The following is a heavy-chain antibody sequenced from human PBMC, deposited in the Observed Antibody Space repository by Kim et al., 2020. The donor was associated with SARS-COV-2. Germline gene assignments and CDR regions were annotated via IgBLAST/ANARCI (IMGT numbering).Heavy chain of an antibody. J-gene: IGHJ5*02. CDR3: ARHRNVMDESWFDP. CDR1: GFTFEDYG. CDR2: ITWSGDST. D-gene: IGHD2-21*01. V-gene: IGHV3-43*02. Sequence: GGSLRLSCVASGFTFEDYGMHWVRHVPGKGLEWVSFITWSGDSTHYADSVRGRFTVSRDNSRDSLYLQMNILRMEDTAFYYCARHRNVMDESWFDPWGQGTLVIVSA.